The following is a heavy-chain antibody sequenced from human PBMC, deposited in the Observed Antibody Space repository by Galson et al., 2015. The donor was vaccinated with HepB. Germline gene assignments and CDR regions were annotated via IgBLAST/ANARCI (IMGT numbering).Heavy chain of an antibody. CDR2: IRHDGGDT. D-gene: IGHD2/OR15-2a*01. Sequence: SLRLSCAASGFIFSDYSMNWVRQAPGKGLEWVASIRHDGGDTYYVDSVEGRFTVSRDNAKSSLYLQMNSLRAEDTAIYYCARDSGEEYFDYWGQGTLVTVSS. V-gene: IGHV3-7*03. CDR1: GFIFSDYS. J-gene: IGHJ4*02. CDR3: ARDSGEEYFDY.